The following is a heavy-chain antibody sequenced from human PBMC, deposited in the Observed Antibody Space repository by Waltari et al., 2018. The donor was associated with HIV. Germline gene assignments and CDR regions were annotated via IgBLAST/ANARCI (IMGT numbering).Heavy chain of an antibody. CDR3: ARVYGYSGSYPGAPDDY. V-gene: IGHV4-38-2*01. J-gene: IGHJ4*02. D-gene: IGHD1-26*01. CDR2: IYHSGRT. Sequence: QVQLQESGPGLVKPSETLSLTCAVSGYSISSGYYWGWIRQPPGKGLEWIGSIYHSGRTSHNPSLKRRVTISVDTSKNQFSLKLSSVTAADTAVYYCARVYGYSGSYPGAPDDYWGQGTLVTVSS. CDR1: GYSISSGYY.